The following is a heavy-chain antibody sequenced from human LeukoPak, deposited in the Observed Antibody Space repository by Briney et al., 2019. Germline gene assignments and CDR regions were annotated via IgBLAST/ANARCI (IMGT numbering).Heavy chain of an antibody. CDR3: GRDGVVRGDGLAFDI. J-gene: IGHJ3*02. D-gene: IGHD3-10*01. Sequence: GGSLRLSCAASGFTFSSNYMSGVRQAPGKGLEWGSVIYSGGSTYYADSVKGRFTISRDNSKNTLYLQMNSLRAEDTAVYYCGRDGVVRGDGLAFDIWGQGTMVTVSS. CDR2: IYSGGST. V-gene: IGHV3-53*01. CDR1: GFTFSSNY.